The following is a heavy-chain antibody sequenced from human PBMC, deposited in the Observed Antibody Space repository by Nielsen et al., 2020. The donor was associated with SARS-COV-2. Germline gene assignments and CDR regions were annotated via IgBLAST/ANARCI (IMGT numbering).Heavy chain of an antibody. V-gene: IGHV3-53*01. CDR1: GFTFSSYA. J-gene: IGHJ6*02. CDR3: ARDLQYYGMDV. Sequence: GESLKISCAASGFTFSSYAMSWVRQAPGKGLEWVSVIYSGGSTYYADSVKGRFTISRDNSKNTLYLQMNSLRAEDTAVYYCARDLQYYGMDVWGQGTTVTVSS. CDR2: IYSGGST.